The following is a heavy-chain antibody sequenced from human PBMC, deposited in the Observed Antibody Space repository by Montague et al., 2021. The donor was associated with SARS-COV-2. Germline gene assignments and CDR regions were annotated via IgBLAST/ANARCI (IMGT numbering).Heavy chain of an antibody. D-gene: IGHD2-21*02. V-gene: IGHV4-39*01. CDR2: FYHGGGT. CDR1: GGSIRSSIYH. J-gene: IGHJ4*02. Sequence: SETLSLTCTVSGGSIRSSIYHWDWIRQSPGKGLECIGSFYHGGGTYYNSSLKNRVTIVVDTSQNQLSLRLSSVTAADTAVYYCVRSFGMTLATASREYDYWGQGTLVTVSA. CDR3: VRSFGMTLATASREYDY.